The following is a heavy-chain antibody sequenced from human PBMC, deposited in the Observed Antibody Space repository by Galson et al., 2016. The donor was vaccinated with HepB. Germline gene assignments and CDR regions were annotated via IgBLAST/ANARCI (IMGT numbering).Heavy chain of an antibody. CDR1: GFTFSDFG. J-gene: IGHJ6*02. D-gene: IGHD2-15*01. V-gene: IGHV3-33*01. CDR3: ARFGGSLGMDV. Sequence: SLRLSCAASGFTFSDFGMHWARQAPGKGLEWVALIWYDGSNKHYADSVKGRFTIPRDNSKNTLYLQMNSLTAEDTAVYYCARFGGSLGMDVWGQGTTVTVSS. CDR2: IWYDGSNK.